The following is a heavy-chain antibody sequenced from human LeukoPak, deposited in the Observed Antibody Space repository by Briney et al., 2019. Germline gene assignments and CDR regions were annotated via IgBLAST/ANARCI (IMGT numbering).Heavy chain of an antibody. Sequence: SETLSLTCTVSGGSISSSSYYWGWIRQPPGKGLEWIGSIYYSGSTYYNPSLKSRVTISVDTSKNQFSLKLSSVTAADTAVYYCARRRYSSSCDLWGQGTLVTVSS. D-gene: IGHD6-13*01. V-gene: IGHV4-39*07. CDR2: IYYSGST. J-gene: IGHJ5*02. CDR1: GGSISSSSYY. CDR3: ARRRYSSSCDL.